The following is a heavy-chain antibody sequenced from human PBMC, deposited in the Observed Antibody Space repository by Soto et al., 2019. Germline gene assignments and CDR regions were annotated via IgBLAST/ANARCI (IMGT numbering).Heavy chain of an antibody. CDR2: IGSNGSPK. CDR3: ARNRDYVASGGYKDV. Sequence: GGSLRLSCAASGFSFGSYGMNWVRQAPGKGLEWVSYIGSNGSPKYYADSVKGRFTVSRDNAENSLYLQMNSLRGEDTAVYYCARNRDYVASGGYKDVWGQGTTVTVSS. J-gene: IGHJ6*02. V-gene: IGHV3-48*03. D-gene: IGHD3-16*01. CDR1: GFSFGSYG.